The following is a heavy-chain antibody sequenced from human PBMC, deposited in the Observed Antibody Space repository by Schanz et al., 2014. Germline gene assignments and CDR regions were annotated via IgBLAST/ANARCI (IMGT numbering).Heavy chain of an antibody. V-gene: IGHV3-23*04. Sequence: EVQLVESGGGLVQPGGSLRLSCAASGFTFNNYDMNWVRLVPGKGLECVSGISGGGGSAYYADSVKGRFTISRDNSKTTLYLQMSSLRAEDTAVYYCAKVWGSDYFYTFDYWGQGTLVTVSS. CDR2: ISGGGGSA. CDR3: AKVWGSDYFYTFDY. J-gene: IGHJ4*02. D-gene: IGHD3-22*01. CDR1: GFTFNNYD.